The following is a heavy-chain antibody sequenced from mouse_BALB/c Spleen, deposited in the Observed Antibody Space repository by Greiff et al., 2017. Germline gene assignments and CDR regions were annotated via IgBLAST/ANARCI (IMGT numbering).Heavy chain of an antibody. CDR3: ARPYYGSSHYYAMDY. CDR1: GFSLTSYG. D-gene: IGHD1-1*01. V-gene: IGHV2-9*02. Sequence: QVQLKQSGPGLVAPSQSLSITCTVSGFSLTSYGVHWVRQPPGKGLEWLGVIWAGGSTNYNSALMSRLSISKDNSKSQVFLKMNSLQTDDTAMYYCARPYYGSSHYYAMDYWGQGTSVTVSS. J-gene: IGHJ4*01. CDR2: IWAGGST.